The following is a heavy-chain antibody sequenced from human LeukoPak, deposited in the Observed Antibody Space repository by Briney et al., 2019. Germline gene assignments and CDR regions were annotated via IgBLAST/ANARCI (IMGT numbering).Heavy chain of an antibody. D-gene: IGHD4-17*01. V-gene: IGHV5-10-1*01. CDR1: GYSFTSYW. CDR3: ARQAPPPVTTGGWFDP. CDR2: IDPSDSYT. J-gene: IGHJ5*02. Sequence: GESLRISCKGSGYSFTSYWISWVRQMPGKGLEWMGRIDPSDSYTNYSPSFQGHVTISADKSISTAYLQWSSLKASDTAMYYCARQAPPPVTTGGWFDPWGQGTLVTVSS.